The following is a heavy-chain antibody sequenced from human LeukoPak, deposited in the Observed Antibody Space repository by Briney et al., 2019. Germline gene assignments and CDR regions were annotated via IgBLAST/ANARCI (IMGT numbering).Heavy chain of an antibody. CDR3: AKDPKGADCGGDCSASY. V-gene: IGHV3-21*04. Sequence: PGGSLRLSCAASGFTFSSYSMNWVRQAPGKGLEWVSSISSSSSYIYYADSVKGRFTISRDNSKNTLYLQMNSLRAEDTAVYYCAKDPKGADCGGDCSASYWGQGTLVTVSS. D-gene: IGHD2-21*02. J-gene: IGHJ4*02. CDR2: ISSSSSYI. CDR1: GFTFSSYS.